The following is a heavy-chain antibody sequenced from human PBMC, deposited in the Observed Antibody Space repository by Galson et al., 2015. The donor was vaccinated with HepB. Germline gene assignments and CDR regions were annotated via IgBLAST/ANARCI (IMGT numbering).Heavy chain of an antibody. CDR1: GFTFSAYS. Sequence: SLRLSCAASGFTFSAYSMHWVRQAPGKGLEWVSYIRSGGDTKNYADSVKGRFAVSRDNAKYSLYLKMNSLRAEDTAVYYCARDPIHDFSPPGPRHFDYWGHGTLVTVSS. D-gene: IGHD4-11*01. CDR2: IRSGGDTK. V-gene: IGHV3-48*01. J-gene: IGHJ4*01. CDR3: ARDPIHDFSPPGPRHFDY.